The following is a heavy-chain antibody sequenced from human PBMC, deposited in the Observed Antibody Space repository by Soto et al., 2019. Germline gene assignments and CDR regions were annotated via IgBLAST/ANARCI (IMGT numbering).Heavy chain of an antibody. D-gene: IGHD3-10*01. CDR2: IYFSGST. CDR3: ARASGLSIYNWFDP. CDR1: NGSIGGFY. V-gene: IGHV4-59*01. Sequence: KTSETLSLTCSISNGSIGGFYWNWIRQSPEKGLEWIGQIYFSGSTIYSPSFQSRVTLSVDSSKSQVALRLTSVTAADTAVYFCARASGLSIYNWFDPWGQGILVTVSS. J-gene: IGHJ5*02.